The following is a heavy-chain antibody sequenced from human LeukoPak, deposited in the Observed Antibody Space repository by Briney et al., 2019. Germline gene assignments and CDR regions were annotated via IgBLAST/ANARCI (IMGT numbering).Heavy chain of an antibody. Sequence: PGGSLGLSCAASGFTFSSYGMHWVRQAPGKGLEWVAFIRYDGSNKYYADSVKGRFTISRDNSKNTLYLQMNSLRAEDTAVYYCAKDHIAAAGNLYYFDYWGQGTLVTVSS. CDR1: GFTFSSYG. CDR2: IRYDGSNK. CDR3: AKDHIAAAGNLYYFDY. J-gene: IGHJ4*02. D-gene: IGHD6-13*01. V-gene: IGHV3-30*02.